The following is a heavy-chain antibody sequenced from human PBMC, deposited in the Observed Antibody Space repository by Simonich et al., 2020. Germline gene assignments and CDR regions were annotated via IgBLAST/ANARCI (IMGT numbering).Heavy chain of an antibody. CDR1: GYTFTSYD. CDR2: MHPNSGNK. Sequence: QVQLVQSGAEVKKPGDSVKVSCKASGYTFTSYDFNWVRQATGQGLEWMGWMHPNSGNKGDAQKFQCRVTITRNTSISTAYMELSSLRSEDTAVYYCARARYCSSTSCYNWFDPWGQGTLVTVSS. V-gene: IGHV1-8*03. D-gene: IGHD2-2*01. CDR3: ARARYCSSTSCYNWFDP. J-gene: IGHJ5*02.